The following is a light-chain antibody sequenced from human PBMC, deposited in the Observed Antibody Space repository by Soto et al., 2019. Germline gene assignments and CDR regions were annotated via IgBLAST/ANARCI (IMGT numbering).Light chain of an antibody. J-gene: IGLJ1*01. V-gene: IGLV1-40*01. Sequence: QAVVTQPPSVSGAPGQRVTFSCTGSSFNIGAGYDVHWYQHLPGTAPKLLIYGNDQRPSGVPDRFSGSKSGTSASLAITGLQAEDEVDYYCQSYDGSLSDYVFGTGTKLTVL. CDR1: SFNIGAGYD. CDR2: GND. CDR3: QSYDGSLSDYV.